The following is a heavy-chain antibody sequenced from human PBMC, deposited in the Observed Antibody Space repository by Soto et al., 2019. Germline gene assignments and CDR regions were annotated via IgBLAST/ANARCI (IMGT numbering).Heavy chain of an antibody. V-gene: IGHV1-18*01. Sequence: QVQLVQSGAEVKKPGASVKVSCKASGYTFTSNGISWVRQAPGQGLEWMGWISAYNGNTNYAQKLQGRVTMTTDTSTSTAYMELRSLRSDVTAVYYCARDLAYCGVDCYPIDYWGQGTLVTVSS. CDR2: ISAYNGNT. D-gene: IGHD2-21*02. CDR1: GYTFTSNG. CDR3: ARDLAYCGVDCYPIDY. J-gene: IGHJ4*02.